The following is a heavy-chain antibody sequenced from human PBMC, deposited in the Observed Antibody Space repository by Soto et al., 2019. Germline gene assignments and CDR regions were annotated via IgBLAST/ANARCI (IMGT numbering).Heavy chain of an antibody. Sequence: PSETLSLTCAVYGGSFSGYYWSWIRQPPGKGLEWIGEINHSGSTNYNPSLKSRVTISVDTSKNQFSLKLSSVTAADTAVYYCARVPPRDGYDSGVDYWGQGTLVTVSS. D-gene: IGHD5-12*01. J-gene: IGHJ4*02. CDR1: GGSFSGYY. V-gene: IGHV4-34*01. CDR2: INHSGST. CDR3: ARVPPRDGYDSGVDY.